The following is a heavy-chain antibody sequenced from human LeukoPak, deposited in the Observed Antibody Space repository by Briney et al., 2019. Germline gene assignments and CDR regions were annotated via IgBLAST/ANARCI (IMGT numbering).Heavy chain of an antibody. CDR3: ARPTLYDSSGYYSLFDQ. V-gene: IGHV3-7*01. Sequence: GGSLRLSCAASGFTFSSFWMSWVRQAPGKGLEWVANIKQDGSEKHYVDSVKGRFTISRDNAKNSLYLQMNSLRAEDTAVYYCARPTLYDSSGYYSLFDQWGQGTLVTVSS. D-gene: IGHD3-22*01. CDR2: IKQDGSEK. J-gene: IGHJ4*02. CDR1: GFTFSSFW.